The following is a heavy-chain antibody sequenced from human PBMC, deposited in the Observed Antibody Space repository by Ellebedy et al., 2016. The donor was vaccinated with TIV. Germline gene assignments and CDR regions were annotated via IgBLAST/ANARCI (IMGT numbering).Heavy chain of an antibody. Sequence: MPSETLSLTCNVSGGSISALTYHRGWVRQSPGKGLEWIGNSHYSGSTYYNPSLRSRVTISLDTSKRQFSLDLTSVTAADTAVYYCVLVAALRDRYYYYGVGVWGQGTTVTVSS. CDR3: VLVAALRDRYYYYGVGV. V-gene: IGHV4-39*07. CDR2: SHYSGST. D-gene: IGHD6-25*01. J-gene: IGHJ6*02. CDR1: GGSISALTYH.